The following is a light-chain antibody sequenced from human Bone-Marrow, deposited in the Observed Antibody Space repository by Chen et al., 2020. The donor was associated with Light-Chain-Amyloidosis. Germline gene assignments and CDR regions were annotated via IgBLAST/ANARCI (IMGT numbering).Light chain of an antibody. V-gene: IGKV3-11*01. CDR1: QSFGTS. J-gene: IGKJ3*01. CDR2: GTS. CDR3: QQRSDWPPVFT. Sequence: EIVLTQSPATLYLSPGERATLSCRASQSFGTSLAWYQQRPGQPPRLLIYGTSTRDTGIPAGFSASGSGTESTLTITRLRPEDFAVYYCQQRSDWPPVFTFGPGTTVAI.